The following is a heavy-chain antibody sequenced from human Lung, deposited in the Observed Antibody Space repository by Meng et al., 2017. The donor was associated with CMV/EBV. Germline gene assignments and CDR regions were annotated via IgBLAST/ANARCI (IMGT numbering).Heavy chain of an antibody. J-gene: IGHJ6*02. CDR1: GYTFTNYF. Sequence: ASVKVSCKASGYTFTNYFMHWVRQGPGQGLEWMGVINTGSGSTNYAQKFQGRVSMTRDTSTSTVYMEVSSLRSEDTAVYFCARHRSWDYGGNGNYYYYYYGMDVWGQGTTVTVSS. CDR3: ARHRSWDYGGNGNYYYYYYGMDV. CDR2: INTGSGST. V-gene: IGHV1-46*01. D-gene: IGHD4-23*01.